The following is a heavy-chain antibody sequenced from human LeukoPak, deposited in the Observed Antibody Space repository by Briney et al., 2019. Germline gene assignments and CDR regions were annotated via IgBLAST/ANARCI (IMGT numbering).Heavy chain of an antibody. V-gene: IGHV4-59*01. CDR3: ARVGGGSYYRHFDY. D-gene: IGHD1-26*01. Sequence: SETLSLTCTVSGGSISSYYWSWIRQPPGKGLEWIGYIYYSGSTNYNPSLKSRVTISVDTPKNHFSLTLSSVTAADTGGYYCARVGGGSYYRHFDYWGQGILVTVSS. CDR1: GGSISSYY. CDR2: IYYSGST. J-gene: IGHJ4*02.